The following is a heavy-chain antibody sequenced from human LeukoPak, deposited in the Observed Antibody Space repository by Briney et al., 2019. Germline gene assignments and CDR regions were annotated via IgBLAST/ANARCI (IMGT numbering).Heavy chain of an antibody. J-gene: IGHJ4*02. CDR1: GFTFSSYA. V-gene: IGHV3-48*04. Sequence: GGSLRLSCAASGFTFSSYAMSWVRQAPGKGLERVSYISSSGSTIYYADSVKDRFTISRDNAKNSLYLQMNSLRAEDTAVYYCARDEMEAQQLVSLSGSPFDYWGQGTLVTVSS. CDR3: ARDEMEAQQLVSLSGSPFDY. CDR2: ISSSGSTI. D-gene: IGHD6-13*01.